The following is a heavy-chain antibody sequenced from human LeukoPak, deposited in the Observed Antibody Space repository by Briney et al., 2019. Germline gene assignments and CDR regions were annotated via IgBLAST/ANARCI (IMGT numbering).Heavy chain of an antibody. Sequence: ASVKVSCKASGYTFTSYAVNWVRQALGQGLEWMGWINTNNGDPTYAQGFTGRFVFSLDTSVSTAYVQISSLKAEDTAVYYCARGYSSAYYSLAYWGQGTLVTVSS. CDR1: GYTFTSYA. V-gene: IGHV7-4-1*02. J-gene: IGHJ4*02. CDR3: ARGYSSAYYSLAY. CDR2: INTNNGDP. D-gene: IGHD3-22*01.